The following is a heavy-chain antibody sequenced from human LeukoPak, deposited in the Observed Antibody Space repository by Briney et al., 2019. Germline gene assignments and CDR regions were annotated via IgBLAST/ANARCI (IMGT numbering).Heavy chain of an antibody. CDR2: INHSRST. V-gene: IGHV4-34*01. CDR1: GGSFSGYY. CDR3: ARKGVAAGLDY. Sequence: SETLSLTCAVCGGSFSGYYWSWIRQPPGKGLEWIGEINHSRSTNYNPSLKSRVTISVDTSKNQFSLRLSSVTAADTAVYYCARKGVAAGLDYWGQGTLVTVSS. D-gene: IGHD6-13*01. J-gene: IGHJ4*02.